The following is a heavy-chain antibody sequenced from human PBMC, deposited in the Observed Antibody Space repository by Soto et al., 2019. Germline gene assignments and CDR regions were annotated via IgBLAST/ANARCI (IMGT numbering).Heavy chain of an antibody. D-gene: IGHD3-3*01. V-gene: IGHV4-30-2*01. CDR3: ARGGGYDSFDF. J-gene: IGHJ4*02. CDR1: GVTISYGGYS. Sequence: TLSLTCRVSGVTISYGGYSWSWIRQPPGKGLEWLGYISHVETTYYNPSFQSRLSLSIDRTRNQFSLSLSSMTAADKAVYYCARGGGYDSFDFWGQGIQVTVSS. CDR2: ISHVETT.